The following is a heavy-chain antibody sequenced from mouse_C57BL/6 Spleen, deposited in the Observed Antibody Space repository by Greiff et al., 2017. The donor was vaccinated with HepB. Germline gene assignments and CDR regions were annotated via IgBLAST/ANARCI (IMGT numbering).Heavy chain of an antibody. CDR1: GYTFTSYW. D-gene: IGHD2-1*01. V-gene: IGHV1-61*01. CDR3: ATGNYADY. Sequence: VQLQQSGAELVRPGSSVKLSCKASGYTFTSYWMDWVKQRPGQGLEWIGNIYPSDSETHYNQKFKDKATLTVDKSSSTAYMQLSSLTSEDSAVYYCATGNYADYWGQGTTLTVSS. CDR2: IYPSDSET. J-gene: IGHJ2*01.